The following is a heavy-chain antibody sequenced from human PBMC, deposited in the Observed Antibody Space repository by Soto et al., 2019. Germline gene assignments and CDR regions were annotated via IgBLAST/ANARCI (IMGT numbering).Heavy chain of an antibody. D-gene: IGHD6-13*01. CDR2: ISWNSGSI. CDR1: GFTFDDYA. CDR3: AKGASSSWYFVSEYFQH. Sequence: GGSLRLSCAASGFTFDDYAMHWVRQAPGKGLEWVSGISWNSGSIGYADSVKGRFTISRDNAKNSLYLQMNSLRAEDTALYYCAKGASSSWYFVSEYFQHWGQGTLVTVSS. J-gene: IGHJ1*01. V-gene: IGHV3-9*01.